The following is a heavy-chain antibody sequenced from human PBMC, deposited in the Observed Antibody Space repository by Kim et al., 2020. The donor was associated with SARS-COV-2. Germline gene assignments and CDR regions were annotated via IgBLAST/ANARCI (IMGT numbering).Heavy chain of an antibody. CDR2: VHDTVTT. CDR3: AAYIEGRGGSGS. CDR1: GASIRGYH. J-gene: IGHJ5*02. V-gene: IGHV4-59*01. Sequence: SETLSHTCSVSGASIRGYHWGWIRQPPRKGLEWIGHVHDTVTTKYDPSFKSRVTISADFSKNQFSLRLTSVTVADTAVYYCAAYIEGRGGSGSWGQGTLVTVSS. D-gene: IGHD3-10*01.